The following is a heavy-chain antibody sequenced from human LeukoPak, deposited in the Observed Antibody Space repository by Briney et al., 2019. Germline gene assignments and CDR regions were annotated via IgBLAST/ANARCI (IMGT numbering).Heavy chain of an antibody. V-gene: IGHV3-30*03. Sequence: PGRSLRLSCAASGFTFSSYGMHWVRQAPGKGLEWVAVISYDGSNKYYADSVKGRFTISRDNSKNTLYLQMNSLRAEDTAVYYCASSEIRGPYYMDVWGKGTTVTISS. CDR1: GFTFSSYG. J-gene: IGHJ6*03. CDR2: ISYDGSNK. D-gene: IGHD3-10*01. CDR3: ASSEIRGPYYMDV.